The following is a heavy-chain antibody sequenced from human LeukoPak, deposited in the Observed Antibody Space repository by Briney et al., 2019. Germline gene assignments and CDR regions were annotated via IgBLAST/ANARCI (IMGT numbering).Heavy chain of an antibody. CDR3: ASRNDWGAFDM. J-gene: IGHJ3*02. CDR1: GFTLSRYW. CDR2: IKQDGSEK. V-gene: IGHV3-7*01. D-gene: IGHD1-1*01. Sequence: GGSLRLSCAASGFTLSRYWMSWVRQAPGKGLEWVANIKQDGSEKYYVDSVKGRFTISRDNAKNSLYLQMNSLRVEDTAVYYCASRNDWGAFDMWGQGTMVTVSS.